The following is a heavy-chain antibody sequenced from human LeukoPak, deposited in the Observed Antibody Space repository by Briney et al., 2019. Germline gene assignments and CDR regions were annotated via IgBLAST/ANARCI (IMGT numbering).Heavy chain of an antibody. CDR3: ARDRHYGDYLYYFDY. J-gene: IGHJ4*02. CDR2: INPSGGST. D-gene: IGHD4-17*01. Sequence: ASVKVSCKASGYTFTSYYMHWVRQAPGRGLEWMGIINPSGGSTSYAQKFQGRVTMTRDTSTSTVYMELSSVRSEDRAVYYSARDRHYGDYLYYFDYWGQGTLVTVSS. V-gene: IGHV1-46*03. CDR1: GYTFTSYY.